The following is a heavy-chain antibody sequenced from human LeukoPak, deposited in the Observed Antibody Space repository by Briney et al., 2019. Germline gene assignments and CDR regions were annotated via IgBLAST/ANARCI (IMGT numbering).Heavy chain of an antibody. Sequence: GASVKVSCKASGYTFTVYYIHWVRQAPGQGLEWVGWINPNSGGTKFAQKFQGRVTMTRDTSITTAYIELSGLGSDDTAVYYCGSWDYGSGSYSPYYWGQGTLVTVSS. CDR3: GSWDYGSGSYSPYY. D-gene: IGHD3-10*01. J-gene: IGHJ4*02. CDR2: INPNSGGT. V-gene: IGHV1-2*02. CDR1: GYTFTVYY.